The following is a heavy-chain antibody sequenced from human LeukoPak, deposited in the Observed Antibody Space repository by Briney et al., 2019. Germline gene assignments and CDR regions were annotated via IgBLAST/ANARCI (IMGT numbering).Heavy chain of an antibody. CDR3: ARDPMTYYDYVWGSYPDYMDV. D-gene: IGHD3-16*02. J-gene: IGHJ6*03. CDR1: GFTFSSYS. CDR2: ISSSSSTI. V-gene: IGHV3-48*04. Sequence: GGSLRLSCAASGFTFSSYSMNWVRQAPGKGLEWVSYISSSSSTIYYADSVKGRFTISRDNAKNPLYLQMNSLRAEDTAVYYCARDPMTYYDYVWGSYPDYMDVWGKGTTVTVSS.